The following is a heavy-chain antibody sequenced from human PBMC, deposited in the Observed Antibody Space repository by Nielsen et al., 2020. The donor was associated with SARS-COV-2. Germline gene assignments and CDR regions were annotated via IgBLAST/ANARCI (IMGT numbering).Heavy chain of an antibody. D-gene: IGHD3-3*01. V-gene: IGHV3-7*03. CDR1: GFTFSSYW. Sequence: GESLKISCAASGFTFSSYWMSWVRQAPGKGLEWVANIKQDGGEKYYVDSVKGRFTISRDNAKNSLYLQMNSLRAEDTAVYYCARGRYYDFWSGYLRPYYYYYYMDVWGKGTTVTVSS. J-gene: IGHJ6*03. CDR2: IKQDGGEK. CDR3: ARGRYYDFWSGYLRPYYYYYYMDV.